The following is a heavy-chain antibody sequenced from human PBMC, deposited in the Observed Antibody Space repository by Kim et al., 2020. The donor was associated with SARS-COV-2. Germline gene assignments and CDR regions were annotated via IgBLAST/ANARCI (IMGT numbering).Heavy chain of an antibody. CDR1: GFTFSSYW. J-gene: IGHJ4*02. CDR3: ARVSMSIAARGIDY. CDR2: INSDGSST. Sequence: GGSLRLSCAASGFTFSSYWMHWVRQAPGKGLVWVSRINSDGSSTSYADSVKGRFTISRDNAKNTLYLQMNSLRAEDTAVYYCARVSMSIAARGIDYWGQGTLVTVSS. D-gene: IGHD6-6*01. V-gene: IGHV3-74*01.